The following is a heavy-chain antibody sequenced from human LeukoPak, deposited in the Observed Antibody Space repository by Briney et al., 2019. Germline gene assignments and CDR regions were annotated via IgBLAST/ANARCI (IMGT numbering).Heavy chain of an antibody. J-gene: IGHJ4*02. CDR2: TYYRSKWYN. D-gene: IGHD1-26*01. V-gene: IGHV6-1*01. CDR1: GDSVSSNSAA. Sequence: SQTLSLTCAISGDSVSSNSAAWNWIRQSPSRGLEWLGRTYYRSKWYNEYAVSVKSRITINPDTSKNQFSLQLNSVTPEDAALYYCARAQAYSGRIFDYWGQGTLVTVSS. CDR3: ARAQAYSGRIFDY.